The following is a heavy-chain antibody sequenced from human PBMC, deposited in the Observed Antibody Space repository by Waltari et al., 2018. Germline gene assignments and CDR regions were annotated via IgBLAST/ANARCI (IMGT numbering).Heavy chain of an antibody. CDR3: WRGGAGGAHDFWRWNAFGI. CDR1: GGSISSGSYY. D-gene: IGHD3-3*01. Sequence: QVQLQESGPGLVKPSQTLSLTCTVSGGSISSGSYYWSWIRQPAGKGLEWIGRIYTSGGTHHNPSPKRRGHISVDKSKDQFPPKLSSVAAAGTAVDYWWRGGAGGAHDFWRWNAFGIRGQRTMGTVSS. V-gene: IGHV4-61*02. J-gene: IGHJ3*02. CDR2: IYTSGGT.